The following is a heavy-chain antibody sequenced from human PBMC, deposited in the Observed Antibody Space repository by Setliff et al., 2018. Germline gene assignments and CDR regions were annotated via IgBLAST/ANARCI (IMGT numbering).Heavy chain of an antibody. CDR2: IYYSGST. CDR3: ARVRSCGSGNYYYYYYDMDV. J-gene: IGHJ6*02. V-gene: IGHV4-39*07. D-gene: IGHD3-10*01. Sequence: SETLSLTCTVSGGSISSSSYYWGWIRQPPGKGLEWIGSIYYSGSTYYNPSLKSRVTISADTSKNQFSLKLSSETAADTALYYCARVRSCGSGNYYYYYYDMDVWGQGTTVTVSS. CDR1: GGSISSSSYY.